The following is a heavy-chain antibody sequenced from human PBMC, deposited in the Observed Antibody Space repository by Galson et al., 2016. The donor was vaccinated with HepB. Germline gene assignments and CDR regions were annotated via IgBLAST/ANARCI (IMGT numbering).Heavy chain of an antibody. J-gene: IGHJ6*02. V-gene: IGHV1-18*01. CDR2: ISPYDDKT. D-gene: IGHD3-22*01. CDR3: ARAGYYDSTHWGLHPSGTDV. Sequence: SVKVSCKALRSSFINYGITWVRQAPGQGLEWMGWISPYDDKTNYAQKFQGRVTMTTDTSTSTAYMELRNLRSDDTAVYFCARAGYYDSTHWGLHPSGTDVWGPGTKVIVSS. CDR1: RSSFINYG.